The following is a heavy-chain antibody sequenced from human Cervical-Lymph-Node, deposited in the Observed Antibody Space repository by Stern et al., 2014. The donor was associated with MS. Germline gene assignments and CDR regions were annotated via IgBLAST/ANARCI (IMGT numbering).Heavy chain of an antibody. CDR1: GFSLSDYG. D-gene: IGHD4/OR15-4a*01. V-gene: IGHV3-21*01. J-gene: IGHJ4*02. CDR3: ARGGDDYGDSAH. Sequence: EVQLVESGGGLVKPGGSLRLSCAASGFSLSDYGMHWVRQAPGKGLEWVSSISATSSYIYYADSVRGRFTISRDNAKNSVYLQMNSLRAEDTAMYYCARGGDDYGDSAHWGQGAPVTVSS. CDR2: ISATSSYI.